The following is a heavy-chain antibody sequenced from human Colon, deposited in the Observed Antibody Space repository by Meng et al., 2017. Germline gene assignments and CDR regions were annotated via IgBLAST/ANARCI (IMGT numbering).Heavy chain of an antibody. V-gene: IGHV4-4*02. CDR2: IYHSGST. CDR1: GGSISSSNW. CDR3: ARVRIYGLSDY. J-gene: IGHJ4*02. D-gene: IGHD4-17*01. Sequence: QVALEELVRGPVKSSVNLAVICDVFGGSISSSNWWSCVRQPPGKWLEWIGEIYHSGSTNYNPSLKSRVTISVDKSKNQFSLKLSSVTAVEKAVYYCARVRIYGLSDYWGQGTLVTVSS.